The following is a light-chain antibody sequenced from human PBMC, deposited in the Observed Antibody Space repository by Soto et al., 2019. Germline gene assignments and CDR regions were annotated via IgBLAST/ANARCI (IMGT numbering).Light chain of an antibody. Sequence: EIVIAQSAATLSVSPGERVTFSCRASQSVSTRLAWYQHKPGQAPRLLISGASTGATDIPARFSGSGSGTEFTLTISSLQSEDFAEYHCQQYNNWPQTFGQGTKVDI. V-gene: IGKV3-15*01. J-gene: IGKJ1*01. CDR2: GAS. CDR3: QQYNNWPQT. CDR1: QSVSTR.